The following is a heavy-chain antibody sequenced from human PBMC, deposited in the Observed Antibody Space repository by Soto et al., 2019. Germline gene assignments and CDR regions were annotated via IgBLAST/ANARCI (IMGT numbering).Heavy chain of an antibody. J-gene: IGHJ3*02. CDR1: GGSISSYS. CDR2: IYYSGST. Sequence: LPETLSLTCTVSGGSISSYSWSWIRQPPGKGLEWIGYIYYSGSTNYNPSLKSRVTISVDTSKNQFSLKLSSVTAADTAVYYCARVWGGAFDIWGQGTMVTVSS. D-gene: IGHD3-10*01. V-gene: IGHV4-59*01. CDR3: ARVWGGAFDI.